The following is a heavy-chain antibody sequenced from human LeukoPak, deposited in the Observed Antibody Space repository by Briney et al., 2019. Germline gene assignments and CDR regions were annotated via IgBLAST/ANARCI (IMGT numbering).Heavy chain of an antibody. CDR3: ARPGGEYDSSGYSMYYFDY. D-gene: IGHD3-22*01. CDR1: GGSFSGYY. V-gene: IGHV4-34*01. CDR2: INHSGST. Sequence: SETLSLTCAVYGGSFSGYYWSWIRQPPGKGLGWIGEINHSGSTNYNPSLKSRVTISADTSKNQFSLKLSSVTAADTAVYYCARPGGEYDSSGYSMYYFDYWGQGTLVTVSS. J-gene: IGHJ4*02.